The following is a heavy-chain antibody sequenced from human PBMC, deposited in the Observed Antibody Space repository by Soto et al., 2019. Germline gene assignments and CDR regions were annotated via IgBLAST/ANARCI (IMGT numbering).Heavy chain of an antibody. J-gene: IGHJ4*02. Sequence: GSLRLSCAASGFTFSNFAMSWVRQAPGKGLEWVSTVSGRGTDSFYADSVKGRFTISRDNSNNTLYLQMGSLRAEDTAVFYCAKAGGTPTTDFDCWGQGTLVTVSS. D-gene: IGHD1-26*01. CDR1: GFTFSNFA. CDR2: VSGRGTDS. CDR3: AKAGGTPTTDFDC. V-gene: IGHV3-23*01.